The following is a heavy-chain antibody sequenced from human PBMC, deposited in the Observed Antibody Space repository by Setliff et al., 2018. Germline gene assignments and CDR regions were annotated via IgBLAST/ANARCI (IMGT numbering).Heavy chain of an antibody. Sequence: PGGSLRLSCAASGFTFSSYAMSWVRQAPGKGLEWVSAISGSGGSTYYADSVKGRFTISRDNSKNTLTLQLNSLSVEDTAVYYCSRDLQGSGDYVVDYWGQGTLVTVSS. V-gene: IGHV3-23*01. J-gene: IGHJ4*02. D-gene: IGHD4-17*01. CDR1: GFTFSSYA. CDR2: ISGSGGST. CDR3: SRDLQGSGDYVVDY.